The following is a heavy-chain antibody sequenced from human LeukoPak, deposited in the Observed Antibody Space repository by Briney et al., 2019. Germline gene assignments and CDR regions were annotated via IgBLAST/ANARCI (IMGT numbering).Heavy chain of an antibody. Sequence: SETLSLTCTVSGGSISSSSYYWGWIRQPPGKGLEWIGSIYYSGSTYYNPSLKSRVTISVDTSKNQFSLKLSSVTAADTAVYYCAREEPGGAIVATTTYGMDVWGQGTTVTVSS. J-gene: IGHJ6*02. CDR1: GGSISSSSYY. CDR3: AREEPGGAIVATTTYGMDV. D-gene: IGHD5-12*01. CDR2: IYYSGST. V-gene: IGHV4-39*07.